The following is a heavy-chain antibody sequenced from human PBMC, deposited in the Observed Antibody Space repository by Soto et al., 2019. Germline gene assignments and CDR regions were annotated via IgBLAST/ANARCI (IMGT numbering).Heavy chain of an antibody. V-gene: IGHV3-74*01. CDR1: GFTFSSYW. D-gene: IGHD6-6*01. J-gene: IGHJ4*02. Sequence: EVQLVESGGGLVQPGGSLRLSCAASGFTFSSYWMHWVRQAPGKGLVWVSRINGDGGTTNYADSVKGRFTISRDNAKNTRSLQMNSLRVEDAAVYYCARVGGSSWHWGQGTLVTVSS. CDR2: INGDGGTT. CDR3: ARVGGSSWH.